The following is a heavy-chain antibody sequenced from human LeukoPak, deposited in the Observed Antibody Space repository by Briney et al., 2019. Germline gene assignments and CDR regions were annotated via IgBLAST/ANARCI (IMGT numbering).Heavy chain of an antibody. CDR2: IYYSGST. CDR1: GGSISSGGYY. V-gene: IGHV4-31*03. J-gene: IGHJ6*02. CDR3: ARKPSSGPGYYYVYGMDD. Sequence: SQTLSLTCTVSGGSISSGGYYWSWVRQHPGKGLEWIGYIYYSGSTYYNPSLKSRVTISVDTSKNQFSLKLSSVTAADTAVYYCARKPSSGPGYYYVYGMDDWGQGTTVTVSS.